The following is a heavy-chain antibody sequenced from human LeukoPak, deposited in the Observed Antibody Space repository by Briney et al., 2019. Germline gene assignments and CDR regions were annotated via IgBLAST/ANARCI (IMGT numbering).Heavy chain of an antibody. CDR2: INPNSGGT. J-gene: IGHJ4*02. V-gene: IGHV1-2*02. CDR3: AREQILGYCSGGSCYGSPGGVDY. Sequence: ASVKVSCKASGYTFTGHYMHWVRQAPGQGLEWMGWINPNSGGTNYAQKFQGRVTMTRDTSISTAYMELSRLRSDDTAVYYCAREQILGYCSGGSCYGSPGGVDYWGQGTLVTVSS. D-gene: IGHD2-15*01. CDR1: GYTFTGHY.